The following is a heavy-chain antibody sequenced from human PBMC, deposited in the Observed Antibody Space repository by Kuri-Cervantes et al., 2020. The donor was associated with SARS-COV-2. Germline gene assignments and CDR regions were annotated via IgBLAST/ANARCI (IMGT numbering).Heavy chain of an antibody. CDR3: ARPGGFLDV. D-gene: IGHD4-23*01. Sequence: ESLKISCTVSGYSISSGYYWGWVRQPPGKGLEWIGEINHSGSTNYNPSLKSRVTISVDTSKNQFSLKLSSVTAAETAVYYCARPGGFLDVWGKGTTVTVSS. V-gene: IGHV4-38-2*02. CDR2: INHSGST. CDR1: GYSISSGYY. J-gene: IGHJ6*04.